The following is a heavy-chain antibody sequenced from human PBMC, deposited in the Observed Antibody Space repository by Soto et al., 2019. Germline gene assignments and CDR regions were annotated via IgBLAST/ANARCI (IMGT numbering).Heavy chain of an antibody. J-gene: IGHJ4*02. V-gene: IGHV3-33*01. CDR2: IWYDGSNK. Sequence: GGSLRLSCAASGFTFSSYGMHWVRQAPGKGLEWVAVIWYDGSNKYYADSVKGRFTISRDNSKNTLYLQMNSLRAEDTAVYYCARDIGYSSSWFVLDYWGQGTLVTVS. CDR3: ARDIGYSSSWFVLDY. D-gene: IGHD6-13*01. CDR1: GFTFSSYG.